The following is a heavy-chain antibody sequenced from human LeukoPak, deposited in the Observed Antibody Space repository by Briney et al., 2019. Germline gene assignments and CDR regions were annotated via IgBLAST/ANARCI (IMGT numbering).Heavy chain of an antibody. D-gene: IGHD2-21*01. CDR1: GVSASDYY. Sequence: PSETLSLTCAVSGVSASDYYWSWIRQSPEKGLEWIGEVSPGGYTTYNPSLRSRVIIPEDTPENQLSLNVTSVTAADTALYYCARIRCGRGQARCYNHWAQGSLVTVSS. CDR2: VSPGGYT. CDR3: ARIRCGRGQARCYNH. J-gene: IGHJ5*02. V-gene: IGHV4-34*01.